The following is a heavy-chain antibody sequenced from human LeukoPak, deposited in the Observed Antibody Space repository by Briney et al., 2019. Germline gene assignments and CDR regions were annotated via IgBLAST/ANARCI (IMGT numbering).Heavy chain of an antibody. CDR3: ARESRSRLRFLEWSNEYGMDV. D-gene: IGHD3-3*01. V-gene: IGHV1-2*02. Sequence: ASVKVSCKASGYTFNGYYMHWVRQAPGQGLEWMGWINPNSGGTNYAQKFQGRVTMTRDTSISTAYMELSRLRSDDTAVYYCARESRSRLRFLEWSNEYGMDVWGQGTTVTVSS. J-gene: IGHJ6*02. CDR1: GYTFNGYY. CDR2: INPNSGGT.